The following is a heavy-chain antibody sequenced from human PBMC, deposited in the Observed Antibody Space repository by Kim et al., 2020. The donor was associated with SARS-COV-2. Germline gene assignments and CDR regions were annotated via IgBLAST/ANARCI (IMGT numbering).Heavy chain of an antibody. J-gene: IGHJ4*02. D-gene: IGHD3-16*01. V-gene: IGHV4-59*09. CDR3: TRGDLWGQFY. Sequence: RTNYNPTLESRVTISLETSKNQFSLNLRSVTAADTAIYYCTRGDLWGQFYWGQGTPVTVSS. CDR2: RT.